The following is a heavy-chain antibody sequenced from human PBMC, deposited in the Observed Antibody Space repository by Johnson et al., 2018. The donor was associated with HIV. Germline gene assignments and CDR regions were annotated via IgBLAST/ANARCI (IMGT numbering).Heavy chain of an antibody. CDR2: ISFDGSNK. CDR1: GFTFSSYA. CDR3: ASGYFDWLLISAVAFDI. V-gene: IGHV3-30-3*01. D-gene: IGHD3-9*01. J-gene: IGHJ3*02. Sequence: QVYLVESGGGVVQPGRSLRLSCAASGFTFSSYAMHWVRQAPGKGLEWMAVISFDGSNKYYADSVKGRFTISRDNSKNTLYLQMNSLRAEDTAVYYCASGYFDWLLISAVAFDIWGQGTMVTVSS.